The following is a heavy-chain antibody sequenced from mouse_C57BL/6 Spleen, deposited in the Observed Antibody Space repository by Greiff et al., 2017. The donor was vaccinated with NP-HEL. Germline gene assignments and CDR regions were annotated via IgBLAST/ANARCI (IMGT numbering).Heavy chain of an antibody. CDR2: IKPNNGGT. CDR3: ARESWDC. V-gene: IGHV1-22*01. CDR1: GYTFTDYK. J-gene: IGHJ2*01. Sequence: EVKLMESGPELVKPGASVKMSCKASGYTFTDYKMHWVKQSHGKSLEWVGDIKPNNGGTSYNQKFKGKATVTVNKSPSTAYIELRSLTSEDSAVYYCARESWDCWGQGTTLTVSS.